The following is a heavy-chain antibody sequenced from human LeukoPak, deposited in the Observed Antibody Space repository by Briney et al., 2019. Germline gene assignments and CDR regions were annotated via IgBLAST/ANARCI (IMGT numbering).Heavy chain of an antibody. Sequence: GGSLRLSCAASGFTFSSYAMSWVRQAPGKGLEWVSAISGSGGSTYYAGSVKGRFTISRDNSKNTLYLQMNSLRAEDTAVYYCRTFYVWGSYRYFDYWGQGTLVTVSS. CDR3: RTFYVWGSYRYFDY. J-gene: IGHJ4*02. CDR2: ISGSGGST. V-gene: IGHV3-23*01. CDR1: GFTFSSYA. D-gene: IGHD3-16*02.